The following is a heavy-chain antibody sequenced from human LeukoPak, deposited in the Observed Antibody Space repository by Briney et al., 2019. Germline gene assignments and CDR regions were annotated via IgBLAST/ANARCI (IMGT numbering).Heavy chain of an antibody. CDR3: AREINPKYSSSRFDY. CDR2: IRSDGSNK. J-gene: IGHJ4*02. V-gene: IGHV3-30*02. Sequence: PGGSPRLSCAASGFIFSSYGMHWVRQAPGKGLEWVAFIRSDGSNKYYADSVKGRFSISRDNSKNTLYLQMNSLRAEDTAVYYCAREINPKYSSSRFDYWGQGTLVTVSS. CDR1: GFIFSSYG. D-gene: IGHD6-13*01.